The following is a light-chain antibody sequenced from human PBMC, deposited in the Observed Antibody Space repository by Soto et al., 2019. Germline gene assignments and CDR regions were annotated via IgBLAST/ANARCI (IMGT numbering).Light chain of an antibody. J-gene: IGKJ1*01. V-gene: IGKV1-39*01. CDR3: QQSYNTPRT. CDR2: GAS. CDR1: QSISRN. Sequence: DIQMTQSPSSLSASVGDRVTITCRASQSISRNLNWYQQKPGTAPKLLMFGASTLQSGVPPRFSGSGSGTDFTLTITSLQPEDFATYYCQQSYNTPRTFGQGTKVDIK.